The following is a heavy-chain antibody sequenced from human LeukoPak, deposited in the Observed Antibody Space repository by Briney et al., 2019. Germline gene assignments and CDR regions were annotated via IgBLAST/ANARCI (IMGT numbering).Heavy chain of an antibody. CDR2: ISYDGSNK. CDR3: ARENRDSNFFDY. Sequence: GGSLRLSCAASGFTFSSYAMHWVRQAPGKGLEWVAVISYDGSNKYYADSVKGRFTISRDNSKNTLYLQMNSLRAEDTAVYYCARENRDSNFFDYWGQGTLVTVSS. V-gene: IGHV3-30-3*01. CDR1: GFTFSSYA. D-gene: IGHD4-11*01. J-gene: IGHJ4*02.